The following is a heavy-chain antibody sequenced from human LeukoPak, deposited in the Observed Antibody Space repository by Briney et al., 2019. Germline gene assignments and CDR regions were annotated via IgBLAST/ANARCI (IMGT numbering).Heavy chain of an antibody. CDR2: ISYDGSNK. Sequence: GGSLRLSCAASGFTFSSYAMHWVRQAPGKGLEWVAVISYDGSNKYYADSVKGRFTISRDNSKNTLYLQMNSLRAEDTAVYYCACLVYDFWSGPADTDAFDIWGQGTMVTVSS. D-gene: IGHD3-3*01. CDR1: GFTFSSYA. V-gene: IGHV3-30-3*01. CDR3: ACLVYDFWSGPADTDAFDI. J-gene: IGHJ3*02.